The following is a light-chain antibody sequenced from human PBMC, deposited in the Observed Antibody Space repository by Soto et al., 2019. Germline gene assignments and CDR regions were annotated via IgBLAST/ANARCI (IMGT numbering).Light chain of an antibody. CDR2: EVS. Sequence: SVLTQPPSASGSPGQSVTISCTGTSSDVGGYNYVSWYQQHPGKAPKLMIYEVSKRPSGVPDRFSGSKSGNTASLTVSGLQAEDEADYYCSAYAGRNNYVVFGGGTKLTVL. CDR1: SSDVGGYNY. V-gene: IGLV2-8*01. J-gene: IGLJ2*01. CDR3: SAYAGRNNYVV.